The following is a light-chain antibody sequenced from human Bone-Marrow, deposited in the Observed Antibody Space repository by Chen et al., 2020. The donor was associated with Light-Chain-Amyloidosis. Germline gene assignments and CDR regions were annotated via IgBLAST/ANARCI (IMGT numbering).Light chain of an antibody. CDR1: QSLLRSDGDTF. V-gene: IGKV2-24*01. J-gene: IGKJ4*01. CDR2: KIS. CDR3: MQATQLPLT. Sequence: DIVMTQTPLSSLVALGQPASISCRSSQSLLRSDGDTFLSWLQQRPGQPPRLLIYKISNRVSGVPDRVSGSGAGTDFTLKSSRVEADDVGVYYCMQATQLPLTFGGGTRVEIK.